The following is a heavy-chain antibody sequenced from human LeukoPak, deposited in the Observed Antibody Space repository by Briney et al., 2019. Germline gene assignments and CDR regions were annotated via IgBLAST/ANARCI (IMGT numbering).Heavy chain of an antibody. V-gene: IGHV4-39*07. CDR3: ARMSDILTGYYFGARGMQHRNPTESYFDY. D-gene: IGHD3-9*01. CDR2: IYYSGST. Sequence: SETLSLTCTVSGGSISSSSYYWGWIRQPPGKGLEWIGSIYYSGSTYYNPSLKSRVTISVDTSKNQFSLKLSSVTAADTAVYYCARMSDILTGYYFGARGMQHRNPTESYFDYWGQGTLVTVSS. J-gene: IGHJ4*02. CDR1: GGSISSSSYY.